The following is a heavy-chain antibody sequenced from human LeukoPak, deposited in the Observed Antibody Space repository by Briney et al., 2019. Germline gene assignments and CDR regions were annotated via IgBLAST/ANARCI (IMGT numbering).Heavy chain of an antibody. CDR3: ATGLSYDKYFNYGLDV. D-gene: IGHD3-22*01. Sequence: SVKVSCKASGGTFSSYAISWVRQAPGQGLEWMGGIIPIFGTANYAQKFQGRVTITADESTSTAYMQLSNLTSEDTAVYHCATGLSYDKYFNYGLDVWGQGTTVTVSS. J-gene: IGHJ6*02. CDR1: GGTFSSYA. V-gene: IGHV1-69*13. CDR2: IIPIFGTA.